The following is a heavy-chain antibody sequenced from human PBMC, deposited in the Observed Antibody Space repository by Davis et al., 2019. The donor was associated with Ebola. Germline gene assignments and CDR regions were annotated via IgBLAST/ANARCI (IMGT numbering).Heavy chain of an antibody. CDR1: VITFSSYA. D-gene: IGHD2/OR15-2a*01. V-gene: IGHV3-48*01. CDR3: ARGTTIQH. CDR2: ISSSGSTI. Sequence: GESLKISCTDSVITFSSYAMTWVRQAPGKGLEWVSYISSSGSTIYYADSVKGRFTISRDNSKNTLYLQMNSLRAEDTAVYYCARGTTIQHWGQGTLVTVSS. J-gene: IGHJ1*01.